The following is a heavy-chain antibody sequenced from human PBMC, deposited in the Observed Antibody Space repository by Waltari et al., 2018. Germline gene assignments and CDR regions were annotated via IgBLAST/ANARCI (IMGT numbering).Heavy chain of an antibody. Sequence: QVQLVESGGGVVQPGRSLRLSCAASGFTFSSYGIHWVRQAPGKGLEWVAVISHDGSNKYYVDSVKGRFTVSRDNAKNSLYLQMNSLRAEDTAVYYCARSITMIVVVTSFDYWGQGTLVTVSS. CDR3: ARSITMIVVVTSFDY. V-gene: IGHV3-30*03. D-gene: IGHD3-22*01. J-gene: IGHJ4*02. CDR2: ISHDGSNK. CDR1: GFTFSSYG.